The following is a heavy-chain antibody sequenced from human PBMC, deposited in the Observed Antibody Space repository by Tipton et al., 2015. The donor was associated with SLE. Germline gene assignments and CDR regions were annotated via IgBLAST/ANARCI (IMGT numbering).Heavy chain of an antibody. V-gene: IGHV3-48*03. CDR1: GFSFSTYG. CDR2: ISRSGGIG. J-gene: IGHJ4*02. Sequence: SGFSFSTYGMHWVRQPPGKWLEWVSYISRSGGIGYYAESVKGRFTISRDYAKNSLHLQMNSLRAEDTAVYYCVRDWSSGGYSEFYWGQGTLVTVSS. CDR3: VRDWSSGGYSEFY. D-gene: IGHD4-23*01.